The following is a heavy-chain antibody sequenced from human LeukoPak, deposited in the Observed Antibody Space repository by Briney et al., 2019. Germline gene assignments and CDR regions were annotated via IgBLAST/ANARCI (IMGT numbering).Heavy chain of an antibody. CDR1: GGSISSYY. Sequence: SETLSLTCTVSGGSISSYYWSWIRQPAGKGLEWIGRIYTSGSTNYNPSLKSRVTMSVDTSKNQFSLKLSSVTAADTAVYYCARDDSYGDYVHWFDPWGHGTLVTVSS. J-gene: IGHJ5*02. V-gene: IGHV4-4*07. D-gene: IGHD4-17*01. CDR2: IYTSGST. CDR3: ARDDSYGDYVHWFDP.